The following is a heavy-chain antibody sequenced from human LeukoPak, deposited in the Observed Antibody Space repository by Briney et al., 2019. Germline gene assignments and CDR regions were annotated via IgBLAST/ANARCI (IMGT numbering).Heavy chain of an antibody. Sequence: GGSLRLSCAASGFTFGSYSIHWVRQAPGKGLEWVTVISSDGSIEYYADSVKGRFTISRDNSKNTLYLQMNSLRTEDTAVYYCAKDGSTHAADYYFDYWGQGTLVTVSS. CDR1: GFTFGSYS. CDR2: ISSDGSIE. V-gene: IGHV3-30-3*01. CDR3: AKDGSTHAADYYFDY. D-gene: IGHD2-15*01. J-gene: IGHJ4*02.